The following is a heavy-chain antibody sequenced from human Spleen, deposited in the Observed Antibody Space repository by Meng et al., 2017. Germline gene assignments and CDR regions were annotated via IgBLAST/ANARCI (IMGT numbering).Heavy chain of an antibody. V-gene: IGHV3-48*01. Sequence: GESLKISCRTSGFTFSNYGMSWVRQAPGKGLEWVPYISSSGSAIYYADSVKGRFTISRDNSKNTLYLQMNSLRAEDTAVYYCAIPYYYDSSGPLGGGFDIWGQGTMVTVSS. CDR2: ISSSGSAI. CDR3: AIPYYYDSSGPLGGGFDI. CDR1: GFTFSNYG. D-gene: IGHD3-22*01. J-gene: IGHJ3*02.